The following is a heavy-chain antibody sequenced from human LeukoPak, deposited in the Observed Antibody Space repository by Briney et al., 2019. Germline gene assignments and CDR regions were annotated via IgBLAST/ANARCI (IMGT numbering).Heavy chain of an antibody. D-gene: IGHD3-22*01. CDR3: AIDPYYYDGSGSLDY. J-gene: IGHJ4*02. CDR2: IDPSDSYT. V-gene: IGHV5-10-1*01. Sequence: GESLKISCKCSGYSFTSYWITWVRQMPGKGLEWLGRIDPSDSYTDYSPSFQGHVTISADKSISTAYLQWSSLKASDTAMYYCAIDPYYYDGSGSLDYWGQGTLVTVSS. CDR1: GYSFTSYW.